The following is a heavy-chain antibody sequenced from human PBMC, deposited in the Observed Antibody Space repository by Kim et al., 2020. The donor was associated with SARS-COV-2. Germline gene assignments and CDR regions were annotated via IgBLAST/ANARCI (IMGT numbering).Heavy chain of an antibody. CDR1: GASISINTFY. D-gene: IGHD6-13*01. V-gene: IGHV4-39*01. CDR2: VHHSGST. Sequence: SETLSLTCTVSGASISINTFYWGWIRQPPGKGLEWVGGVHHSGSTPYNPSLMSRASVSVASPRNQFFLRLTSVTASDTAVYYCGRCSPSRPPGVWGQGIL. CDR3: GRCSPSRPPGV. J-gene: IGHJ4*02.